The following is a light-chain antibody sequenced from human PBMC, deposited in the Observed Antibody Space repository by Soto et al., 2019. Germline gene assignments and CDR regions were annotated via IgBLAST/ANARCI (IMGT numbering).Light chain of an antibody. CDR2: AAS. CDR1: QGISNF. V-gene: IGKV1-27*01. Sequence: DIQMTQSPSSLSASVGDRVTITCRASQGISNFLAWYQQKPGKVPTLLISAASTLQSGVPSRFSGSGSGTDVNLTINSLQPEDVANYYCQKYSSVITFGQGTRLEI. CDR3: QKYSSVIT. J-gene: IGKJ5*01.